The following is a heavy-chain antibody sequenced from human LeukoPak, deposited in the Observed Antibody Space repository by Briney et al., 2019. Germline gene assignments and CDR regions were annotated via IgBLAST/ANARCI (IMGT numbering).Heavy chain of an antibody. J-gene: IGHJ4*01. CDR1: GFTVSSNY. D-gene: IGHD5-18*01. Sequence: GGSLRLSCAASGFTVSSNYMSWVRQAPGKGLEWVSVIYSGGSTYYAESVKGRFTISRDNSKNTLYLQMNSLRAEDTAVYYCARGGYNYGYGYFDYWGHGTLVTVSS. V-gene: IGHV3-53*01. CDR2: IYSGGST. CDR3: ARGGYNYGYGYFDY.